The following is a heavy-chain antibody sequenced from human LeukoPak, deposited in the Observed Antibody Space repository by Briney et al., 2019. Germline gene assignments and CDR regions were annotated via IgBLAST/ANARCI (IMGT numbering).Heavy chain of an antibody. V-gene: IGHV4-4*02. CDR1: GGSISSIKC. J-gene: IGHJ6*03. D-gene: IGHD2-2*01. Sequence: SETLSLTCAVSGGSISSIKCWSWVRQPPGKGLEWIGYIYYSGSTNYNPSLKSRVTISVDTSKNQFSLKLSPVTAADTAVYYCARGSQDIVVVPAASYYYYMDVWGKGTTVTISS. CDR2: IYYSGST. CDR3: ARGSQDIVVVPAASYYYYMDV.